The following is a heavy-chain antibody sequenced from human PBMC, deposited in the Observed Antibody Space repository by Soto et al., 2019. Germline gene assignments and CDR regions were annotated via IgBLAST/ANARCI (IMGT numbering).Heavy chain of an antibody. Sequence: PGGSLRLSCAASGFTFSSYAMSWVRQAPGKGLEWVSAIIGSGGSTYYADSVKGRFTISRDNSKNTLYLQMNSLRAEDTAVYYCARDRIAVAGNPEYFQHWGQGTLVTVSS. CDR2: IIGSGGST. V-gene: IGHV3-23*01. D-gene: IGHD6-19*01. J-gene: IGHJ1*01. CDR3: ARDRIAVAGNPEYFQH. CDR1: GFTFSSYA.